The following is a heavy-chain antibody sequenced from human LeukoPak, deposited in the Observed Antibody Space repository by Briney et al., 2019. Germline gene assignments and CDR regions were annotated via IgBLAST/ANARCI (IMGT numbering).Heavy chain of an antibody. D-gene: IGHD3-16*01. Sequence: PSETLSLTCTVSGGSISSYYWSWIRQPPGKGLEWIGYIYYSGSTNYNPSLKSRVTISVDTSKNQSSLKLSSVTAADTAVYYCARTSSSEERFGYYYYYMDVWGKGTTVTVSS. CDR2: IYYSGST. J-gene: IGHJ6*03. V-gene: IGHV4-59*01. CDR1: GGSISSYY. CDR3: ARTSSSEERFGYYYYYMDV.